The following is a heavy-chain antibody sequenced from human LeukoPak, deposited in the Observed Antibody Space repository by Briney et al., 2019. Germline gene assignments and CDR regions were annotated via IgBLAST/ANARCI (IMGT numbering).Heavy chain of an antibody. CDR1: GYTFTGYY. CDR3: AREGCSSTSCYGGFDY. D-gene: IGHD2-2*01. V-gene: IGHV1-2*02. CDR2: INPKSGGT. J-gene: IGHJ4*02. Sequence: SVTVSCKASGYTFTGYYMHWVRQAAGQGVEWMGWINPKSGGTHYAQNLQGRVTMNRETAISTAYMELSRLRSDDTAVYYCAREGCSSTSCYGGFDYWGQGTLVTVSS.